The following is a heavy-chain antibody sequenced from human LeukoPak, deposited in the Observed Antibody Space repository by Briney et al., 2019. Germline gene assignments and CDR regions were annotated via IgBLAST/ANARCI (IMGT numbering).Heavy chain of an antibody. J-gene: IGHJ4*02. D-gene: IGHD4-17*01. Sequence: HPGGPLRSSVAALGSTLLGFGFTGFGRVPAKGRKGVGVISDDGRSKDYADSVKGRFTISRDNSKDTLYLQMNSLRDEDTAVYYCAKRPSDYGDYVSYFDYWGQGTLVTVSS. CDR1: GSTLLGFG. V-gene: IGHV3-30*18. CDR2: ISDDGRSK. CDR3: AKRPSDYGDYVSYFDY.